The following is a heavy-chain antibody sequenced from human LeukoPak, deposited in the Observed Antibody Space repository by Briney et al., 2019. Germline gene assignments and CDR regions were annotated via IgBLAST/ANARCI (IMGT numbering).Heavy chain of an antibody. D-gene: IGHD3-10*01. CDR1: GGSITNSDYF. J-gene: IGHJ4*02. CDR2: VDYSGRT. Sequence: PSEPLSLTCTVSGGSITNSDYFWGWVRKPPGKGVEWIGNVDYSGRTHYNPSLMSRVTIYADNSKNQSSLKLTSVTAADTAVYYCARLDASSAHFSGSFPDYWGRETLVTVSS. CDR3: ARLDASSAHFSGSFPDY. V-gene: IGHV4-39*01.